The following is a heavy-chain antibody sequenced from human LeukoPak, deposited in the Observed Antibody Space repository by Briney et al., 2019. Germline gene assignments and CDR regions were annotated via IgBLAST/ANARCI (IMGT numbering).Heavy chain of an antibody. CDR3: ATAGGSSGSYRLIY. CDR2: ITASGGDT. V-gene: IGHV3-23*01. Sequence: GGSLRLSCAASGFMFSNYAMSWVRQAPGKGLERVSAITASGGDTFSADSVKGRFTISRDNSKDTLYLQMNSLRAEDTAVYYCATAGGSSGSYRLIYWGQGTLVTVSS. CDR1: GFMFSNYA. D-gene: IGHD6-19*01. J-gene: IGHJ4*02.